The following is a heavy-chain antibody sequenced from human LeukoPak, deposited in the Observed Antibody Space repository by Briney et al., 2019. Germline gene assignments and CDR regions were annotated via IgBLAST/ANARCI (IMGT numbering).Heavy chain of an antibody. J-gene: IGHJ4*02. D-gene: IGHD3-10*01. CDR2: INSDGSST. Sequence: GGSLRLSCAASGFTLSSYWMHWVRQAPGKGLVWVSRINSDGSSTSYADSVKGRFTISRDNAKNTLYLQMNSLRAEDTAVYYCARGKGFGELSDYWGQGTLVTVSS. CDR3: ARGKGFGELSDY. V-gene: IGHV3-74*01. CDR1: GFTLSSYW.